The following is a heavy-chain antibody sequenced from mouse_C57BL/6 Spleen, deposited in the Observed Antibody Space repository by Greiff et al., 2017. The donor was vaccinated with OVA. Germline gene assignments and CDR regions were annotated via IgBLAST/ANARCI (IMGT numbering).Heavy chain of an antibody. CDR1: GYTFTDYN. CDR3: ARANWDDYYAMDY. J-gene: IGHJ4*01. D-gene: IGHD4-1*01. V-gene: IGHV1-22*01. Sequence: EVQVVESGPELVKPGASVKMSCKASGYTFTDYNMHWVKQSHGKSLEWIGYINPNNGGTSYNQKFKGKATLTVNKSSSTAYMELRSLTSEDSAVYYCARANWDDYYAMDYWGQGTSVTVSS. CDR2: INPNNGGT.